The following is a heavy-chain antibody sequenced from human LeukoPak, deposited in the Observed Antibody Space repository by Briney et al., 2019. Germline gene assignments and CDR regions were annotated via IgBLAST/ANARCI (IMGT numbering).Heavy chain of an antibody. J-gene: IGHJ4*02. CDR2: IDTSGST. CDR3: ARRPGPGDRAYFDY. V-gene: IGHV4-4*07. D-gene: IGHD7-27*01. Sequence: PSETLSLTCIVSGASISDYYWSWIRQPAGKGLEWIGRIDTSGSTNYKPSLKSRLTMSVDTSKRQFSLRLTSVTAADTAVYYCARRPGPGDRAYFDYWGQGSLVTVSS. CDR1: GASISDYY.